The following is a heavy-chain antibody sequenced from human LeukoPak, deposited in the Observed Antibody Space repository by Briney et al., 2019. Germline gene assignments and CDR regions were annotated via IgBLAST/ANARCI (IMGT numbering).Heavy chain of an antibody. D-gene: IGHD1-26*01. J-gene: IGHJ4*02. V-gene: IGHV1-8*02. CDR3: ARVRVGATTRAALGY. CDR2: MNPNSGNT. Sequence: ASVKVSCKASGYTFTSYDINWVRQATGQGLEWMGWMNPNSGNTGYAQKFQGRVTMTRDTSISTAYMELSRLRSDDTAVYYCARVRVGATTRAALGYWGQGTLVTVSS. CDR1: GYTFTSYD.